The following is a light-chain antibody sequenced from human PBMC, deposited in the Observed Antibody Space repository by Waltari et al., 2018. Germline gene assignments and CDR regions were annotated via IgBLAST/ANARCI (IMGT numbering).Light chain of an antibody. V-gene: IGKV4-1*01. CDR3: QQYYSTSWT. J-gene: IGKJ1*01. CDR2: WAS. CDR1: QSVLYSSNNNNY. Sequence: DIVMTQSPDSLAVSLGERATINCKSSQSVLYSSNNNNYLAWYQQKPGQPPKLFIYWASIRESGVPDRFSGSGSGTDFTLTISSLQAEDVAVYYCQQYYSTSWTFGQGTKVEIK.